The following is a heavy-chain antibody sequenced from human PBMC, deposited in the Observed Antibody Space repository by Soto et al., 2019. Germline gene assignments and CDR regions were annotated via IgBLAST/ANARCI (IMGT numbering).Heavy chain of an antibody. V-gene: IGHV5-51*01. D-gene: IGHD1-26*01. CDR1: GHIFSNYW. CDR2: IYPGDSDT. Sequence: PGESLKISCKGSGHIFSNYWIGWVRQMPGKGLEWMGIIYPGDSDTRYSPSFQGQVTITVDKSINTAYLQWSRLNIEDSAVYYCSGAESPDTAYFSLYWGQGTPVTVSS. J-gene: IGHJ4*02. CDR3: SGAESPDTAYFSLY.